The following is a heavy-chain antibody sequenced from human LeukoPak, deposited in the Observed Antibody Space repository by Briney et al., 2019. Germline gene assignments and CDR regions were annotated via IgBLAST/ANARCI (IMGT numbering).Heavy chain of an antibody. J-gene: IGHJ6*03. V-gene: IGHV4-4*07. Sequence: PSETLSLTCTVSGGSISSYYWSWIRQPAGKGLEWIGRIYTSGSTNYNPSLKSRVTISVDKSKNQFSLKLSSVTAADTAVYYCARDDGLWSWGTVYYMDVWGKGTTATVSS. CDR1: GGSISSYY. CDR2: IYTSGST. D-gene: IGHD4/OR15-4a*01. CDR3: ARDDGLWSWGTVYYMDV.